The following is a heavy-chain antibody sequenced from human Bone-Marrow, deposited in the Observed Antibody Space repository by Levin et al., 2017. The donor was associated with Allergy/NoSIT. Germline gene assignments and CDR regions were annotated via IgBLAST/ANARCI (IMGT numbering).Heavy chain of an antibody. CDR2: ISYDGKFK. D-gene: IGHD2-15*01. CDR1: GFTFKSNA. CDR3: ARGPRSRGGFDM. J-gene: IGHJ3*02. V-gene: IGHV3-30*04. Sequence: GGSLRLSCSASGFTFKSNAIHWVRQPPGKGLEWVTVISYDGKFKFFVDSVRGRFTLSRDNANNTVFLEMNNLTTEDTAVYYCARGPRSRGGFDMWGRGTLVTVSS.